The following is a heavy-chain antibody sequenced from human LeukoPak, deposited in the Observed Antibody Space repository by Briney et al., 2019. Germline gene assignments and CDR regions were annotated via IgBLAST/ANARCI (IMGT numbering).Heavy chain of an antibody. J-gene: IGHJ4*02. CDR3: ATDQKWEILSLFDH. CDR1: GFTFSSYG. V-gene: IGHV3-30*03. Sequence: PGGSLRLSCAASGFTFSSYGMHWVRQAPGKGLEWVAVISYDGSSKYYADFVKGRFTVSRDNSKNTLFLQMNSLRAEDTAVYYSATDQKWEILSLFDHWGQGTLVTVSS. CDR2: ISYDGSSK. D-gene: IGHD1-26*01.